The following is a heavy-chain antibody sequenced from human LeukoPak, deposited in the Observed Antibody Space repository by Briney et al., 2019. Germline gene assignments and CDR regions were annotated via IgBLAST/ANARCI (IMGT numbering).Heavy chain of an antibody. J-gene: IGHJ4*02. Sequence: GGSLRLSCAASGFTFSSYGMHWVRRAPGKGLEWVAFIRYDGSNKYYADSAKGRFTISRDNSKNTLYLQMNSLRAEDTAVYYCAKDSGLWFGELSDYFDYWGQGTLVTVSS. CDR1: GFTFSSYG. CDR2: IRYDGSNK. V-gene: IGHV3-30*02. D-gene: IGHD3-10*01. CDR3: AKDSGLWFGELSDYFDY.